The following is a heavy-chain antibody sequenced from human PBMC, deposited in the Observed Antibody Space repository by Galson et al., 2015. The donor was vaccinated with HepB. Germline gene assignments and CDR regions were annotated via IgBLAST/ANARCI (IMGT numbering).Heavy chain of an antibody. Sequence: SLRLSCAGSGFIFRHHAMTWIRQAPGQGLEWVSGINGRGSTRSSSDAVKGRFSISRDNSKDTVFLQMDNLRAEDTAVYYCVQEGSWFGGDWFDPWGQGALVTVS. D-gene: IGHD3-16*01. CDR3: VQEGSWFGGDWFDP. CDR1: GFIFRHHA. V-gene: IGHV3-23*01. J-gene: IGHJ5*02. CDR2: INGRGSTR.